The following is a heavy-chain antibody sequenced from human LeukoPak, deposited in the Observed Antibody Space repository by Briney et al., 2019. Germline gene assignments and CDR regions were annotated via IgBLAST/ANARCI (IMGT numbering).Heavy chain of an antibody. V-gene: IGHV3-9*01. Sequence: GGSLRLSCAASRFTFDDYAIHWVRQAPGRGLEWVSGISWNSGSIGYADSVKGRFTISRDNAKNSLYLQMNSLRAEDTALYYCATSARTYIGSSLDYWGQGTLVTVSS. CDR3: ATSARTYIGSSLDY. D-gene: IGHD2-15*01. J-gene: IGHJ4*02. CDR1: RFTFDDYA. CDR2: ISWNSGSI.